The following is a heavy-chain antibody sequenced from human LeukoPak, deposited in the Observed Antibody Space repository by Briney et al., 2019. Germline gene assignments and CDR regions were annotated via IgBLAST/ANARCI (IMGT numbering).Heavy chain of an antibody. CDR1: GYTFTGYY. Sequence: GASVKVSCKASGYTFTGYYMHWVRQAPGQGLEGMGWINPNSGGTNYAQKFQGRVTMTRDTSISTAYMELSRLRSDDTAVYYCARDSDYYDSSGYQDYWGQGTLVTVSS. V-gene: IGHV1-2*02. D-gene: IGHD3-22*01. J-gene: IGHJ4*02. CDR3: ARDSDYYDSSGYQDY. CDR2: INPNSGGT.